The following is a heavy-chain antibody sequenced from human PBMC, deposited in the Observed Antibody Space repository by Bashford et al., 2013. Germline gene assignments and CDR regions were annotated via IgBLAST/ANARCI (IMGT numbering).Heavy chain of an antibody. CDR1: GGSFSGYY. Sequence: SETLSLTCAVYGGSFSGYYWSWIRQPPGKGLEWIGEINHSGSTNYNPSLKSRVTMSLDTSKNQFSLKLSSVIAADTAVYYCARALGRMTTTSPYFQPWGQGTLVTVSS. V-gene: IGHV4-34*01. CDR2: INHSGST. D-gene: IGHD1-1*01. CDR3: ARALGRMTTTSPYFQP. J-gene: IGHJ1*01.